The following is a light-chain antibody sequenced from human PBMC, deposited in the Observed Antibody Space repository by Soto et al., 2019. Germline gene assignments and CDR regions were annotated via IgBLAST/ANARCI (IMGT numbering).Light chain of an antibody. J-gene: IGLJ2*01. CDR2: EVS. CDR3: NSCTDTTSLI. Sequence: QSALTQPASVSGSPGQSITISCTGTSSDVGDYKYVSWYQQHPGKAPKPIIYEVSNRPSGISNRFSGSKSGNTASLTISGLQAEDEADYYCNSCTDTTSLIFGGGTKLTVL. V-gene: IGLV2-14*01. CDR1: SSDVGDYKY.